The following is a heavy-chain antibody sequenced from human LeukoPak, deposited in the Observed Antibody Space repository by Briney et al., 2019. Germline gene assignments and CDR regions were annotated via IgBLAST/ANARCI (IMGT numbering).Heavy chain of an antibody. CDR3: VSFYETY. CDR1: GSSW. J-gene: IGHJ4*02. Sequence: GGSLRLSCAASGSSWMHWVRQAAGRGLVWVSHINSDGSWTSYADSVKGRFTISKDNAKNTVYLQMNNLRAEDTAVYYCVSFYETYWGRGTLVTVSS. D-gene: IGHD2/OR15-2a*01. V-gene: IGHV3-74*01. CDR2: INSDGSWT.